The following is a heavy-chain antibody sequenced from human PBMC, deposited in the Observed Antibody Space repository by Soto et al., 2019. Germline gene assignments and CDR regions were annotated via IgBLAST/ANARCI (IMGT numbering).Heavy chain of an antibody. V-gene: IGHV3-21*01. CDR3: AREPNDDYDAFDI. D-gene: IGHD4-17*01. CDR2: ISSSSSYI. J-gene: IGHJ3*02. Sequence: PGGSLRLSCAASGFTFSSYSMNWVRQAPGKGLEWVSSISSSSSYIYYADSVKGRFTISRDNAKNSLYLQMNSLRAEDTAVYYCAREPNDDYDAFDIWGQGTMVTVSS. CDR1: GFTFSSYS.